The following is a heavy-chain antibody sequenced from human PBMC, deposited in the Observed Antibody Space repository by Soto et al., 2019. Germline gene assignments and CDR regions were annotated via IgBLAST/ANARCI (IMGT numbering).Heavy chain of an antibody. CDR1: GYSFTSYW. D-gene: IGHD6-13*01. CDR2: IDPSDSYT. CDR3: ARISSSWSNAFDI. Sequence: PGESLKISCKGSGYSFTSYWISWVRQMPGKGLEWMGRIDPSDSYTNYSPSFQGHVTISADKSISTAYLQWSSLKASDTAMYYWARISSSWSNAFDIWGQGTMVTVSS. V-gene: IGHV5-10-1*01. J-gene: IGHJ3*02.